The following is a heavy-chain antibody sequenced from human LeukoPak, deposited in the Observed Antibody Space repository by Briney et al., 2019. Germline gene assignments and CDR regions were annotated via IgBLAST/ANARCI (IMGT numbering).Heavy chain of an antibody. V-gene: IGHV3-9*03. J-gene: IGHJ4*02. D-gene: IGHD2-15*01. CDR1: GFTFDDYA. Sequence: PGRSLRLFCAASGFTFDDYAMHWVRQAPGKGLEWVSGISWNSGSIGYADSVKGRFTISRDNAKNSLYLQMNSLRAEDMALYYCAKVYCSGGSCYFDYWGQGTLVTVSS. CDR2: ISWNSGSI. CDR3: AKVYCSGGSCYFDY.